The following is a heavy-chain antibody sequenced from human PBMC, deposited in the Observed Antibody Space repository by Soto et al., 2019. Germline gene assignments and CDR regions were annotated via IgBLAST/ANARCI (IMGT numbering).Heavy chain of an antibody. CDR3: ASSTAYRIFDC. D-gene: IGHD3-16*01. CDR2: IFWDDDK. Sequence: QITLKESGPTLVKPTQTLTLTCTFSGFSLTTPGVGVGWARQPPGKALEWLALIFWDDDKRYSPYLKSRLTITKDTSKNQVVLTMTNMDPVDTATYYGASSTAYRIFDCWGQGTLVAVSS. J-gene: IGHJ4*02. CDR1: GFSLTTPGVG. V-gene: IGHV2-5*02.